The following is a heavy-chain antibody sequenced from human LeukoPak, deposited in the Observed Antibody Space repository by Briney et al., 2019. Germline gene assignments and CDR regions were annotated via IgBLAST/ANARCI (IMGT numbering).Heavy chain of an antibody. CDR1: GGSVSSGSYY. Sequence: SETLSLTCTVSGGSVSSGSYYWSWIRQPPGKGLGWIGYIYYSGSTNYNPSLKSRVTISVDTSKNQFSLKLSSVTAADTAVYYCARDRVADYVWGSYRYSNWFDPWGQGTLVTVSS. D-gene: IGHD3-16*02. CDR2: IYYSGST. CDR3: ARDRVADYVWGSYRYSNWFDP. J-gene: IGHJ5*02. V-gene: IGHV4-61*01.